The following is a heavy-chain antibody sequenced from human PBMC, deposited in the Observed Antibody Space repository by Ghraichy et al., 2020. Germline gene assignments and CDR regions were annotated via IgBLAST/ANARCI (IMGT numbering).Heavy chain of an antibody. CDR2: IYWDDDK. J-gene: IGHJ4*02. CDR1: GFSLTTSGVG. Sequence: SGPTLVKPTQTLTLTCTFSGFSLTTSGVGVGWIRQPPGKALEWLALIYWDDDKRYNPSLKSRLTITMDTPKNQVVLTMTNMDPVDTGTYYCAHRLMKMRDWNYGTVDYWGQGTPAPVSS. D-gene: IGHD1-7*01. V-gene: IGHV2-5*02. CDR3: AHRLMKMRDWNYGTVDY.